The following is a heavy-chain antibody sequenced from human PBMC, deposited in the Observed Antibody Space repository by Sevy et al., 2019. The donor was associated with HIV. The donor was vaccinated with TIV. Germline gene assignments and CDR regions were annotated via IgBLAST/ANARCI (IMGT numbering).Heavy chain of an antibody. J-gene: IGHJ4*02. Sequence: ASVKVSCKASGGTFKNYIFNWVRKAPGQGLEWMGGIITNSGTSNYAQRFQGRVTISADESTNTVYMAMSSLRSDDTARYYCATLHSCGGACYFFDYWGQGTLVTVSS. CDR2: IITNSGTS. CDR1: GGTFKNYI. D-gene: IGHD2-21*02. V-gene: IGHV1-69*13. CDR3: ATLHSCGGACYFFDY.